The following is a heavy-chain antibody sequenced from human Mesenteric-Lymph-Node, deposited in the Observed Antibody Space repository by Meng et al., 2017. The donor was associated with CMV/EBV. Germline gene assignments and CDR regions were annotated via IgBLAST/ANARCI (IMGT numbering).Heavy chain of an antibody. V-gene: IGHV1-2*02. CDR2: INPNSGDT. Sequence: ASVKVSCKASGYTFTGFYIHWVRQAPGQGLEWIGWINPNSGDTNYAQRFQGRVTLTRDTSISTAYMELSSLRSDDTALYYCARDYFGSGSYWGGTNLGFDSWGQGTLVTVSS. CDR1: GYTFTGFY. CDR3: ARDYFGSGSYWGGTNLGFDS. J-gene: IGHJ4*02. D-gene: IGHD3-10*01.